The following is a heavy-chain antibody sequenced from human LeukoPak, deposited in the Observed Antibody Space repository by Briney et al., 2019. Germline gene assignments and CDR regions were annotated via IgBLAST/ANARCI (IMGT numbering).Heavy chain of an antibody. D-gene: IGHD4-11*01. J-gene: IGHJ3*02. CDR3: ATRVTTTITTRGAFDI. CDR1: GFTFSSYA. Sequence: GGSLRLSCAASGFTFSSYARSWVRQAPGKGLEWVSVISCSCGRTYYADAEKGRFTISRDNSKNTLYLQMNSLSADDTAVYYCATRVTTTITTRGAFDIWGQGTMVTVSS. V-gene: IGHV3-23*01. CDR2: ISCSCGRT.